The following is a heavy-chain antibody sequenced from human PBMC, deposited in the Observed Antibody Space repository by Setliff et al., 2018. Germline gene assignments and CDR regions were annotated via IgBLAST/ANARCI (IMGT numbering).Heavy chain of an antibody. Sequence: SETLSLTCTVSGGSISNYYWSWIRQPAGKGLEWIGHIYIGGSANYNPSLKSRLTISRDTSKNQVSLKLNSVTATDTAVYYCARDLGHGGDSDYWGQGILVTVSS. J-gene: IGHJ4*02. D-gene: IGHD2-21*02. CDR2: IYIGGSA. CDR3: ARDLGHGGDSDY. V-gene: IGHV4-4*07. CDR1: GGSISNYY.